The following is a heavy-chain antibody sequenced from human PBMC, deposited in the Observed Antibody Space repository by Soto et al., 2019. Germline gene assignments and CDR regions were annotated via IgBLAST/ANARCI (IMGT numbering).Heavy chain of an antibody. D-gene: IGHD2-15*01. Sequence: QVQLVESGGGLVKPGGSLRLSCAASGFTFSDYYMSWIRQAPGKGLEWVSYISSSGSTIYYADSVKGRFTISRDNAKNSLYLQMNSLRAEDTAVYYCARRWVIGIAYCSRGSCYTNGAFDIWGQGTMVTVSS. J-gene: IGHJ3*02. CDR3: ARRWVIGIAYCSRGSCYTNGAFDI. V-gene: IGHV3-11*01. CDR1: GFTFSDYY. CDR2: ISSSGSTI.